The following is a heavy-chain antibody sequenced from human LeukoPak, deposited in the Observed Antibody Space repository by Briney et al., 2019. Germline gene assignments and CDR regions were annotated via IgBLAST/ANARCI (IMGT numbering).Heavy chain of an antibody. V-gene: IGHV1-8*01. Sequence: ASVKVSCKASGYTFTSYDINWVRQAPGQGLVWVGWMNPNNGGTVYAQKFQGRVTMTRDTSTGTSYMELNSLRSEDTAVYYCARGAIFGVTPRGYGMDVWGQGTTVTVSS. CDR1: GYTFTSYD. CDR2: MNPNNGGT. J-gene: IGHJ6*02. CDR3: ARGAIFGVTPRGYGMDV. D-gene: IGHD3-3*01.